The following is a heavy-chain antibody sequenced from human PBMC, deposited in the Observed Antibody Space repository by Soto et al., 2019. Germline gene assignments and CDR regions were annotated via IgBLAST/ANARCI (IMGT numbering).Heavy chain of an antibody. CDR3: GTPRGVTTDWYFDL. D-gene: IGHD4-17*01. CDR2: IWYDGSNK. Sequence: QVQLVESGGGVVQPGRSLRLSCAASGFTFSSYGMHWVRQAPGKGLEWVAVIWYDGSNKYYADSVKGRFTISRDNSKNTLWLQKNSMRAEDTAVYYCGTPRGVTTDWYFDLWGRGTLVTVSS. CDR1: GFTFSSYG. V-gene: IGHV3-33*01. J-gene: IGHJ2*01.